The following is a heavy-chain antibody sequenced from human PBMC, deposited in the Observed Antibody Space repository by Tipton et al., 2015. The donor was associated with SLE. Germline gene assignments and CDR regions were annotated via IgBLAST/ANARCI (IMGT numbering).Heavy chain of an antibody. CDR1: GGTFSSYA. J-gene: IGHJ3*02. CDR2: IIPIFGTA. D-gene: IGHD1-26*01. V-gene: IGHV1-69*01. Sequence: QSGAEVKKPGSSVKVSCKASGGTFSSYAISWVRQAPGQGLEWMGGIIPIFGTANYAQKFQSRVTITADESTSAAYMELSSLRSEDSAVYYCARDGVGATRGDAFDIWGQGTMVTVSS. CDR3: ARDGVGATRGDAFDI.